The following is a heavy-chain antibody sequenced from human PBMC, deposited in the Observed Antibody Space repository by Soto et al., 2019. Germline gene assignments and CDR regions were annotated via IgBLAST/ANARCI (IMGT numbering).Heavy chain of an antibody. V-gene: IGHV3-30*18. J-gene: IGHJ6*02. CDR2: ISYDGSNK. CDR3: AKDLSYGDYEDYYYGMDV. D-gene: IGHD4-17*01. Sequence: GGSLRLSCAASGFTFSSYGMHWVRQAPGKGLEWVAVISYDGSNKYYADSVKGRFTISRDNSKNTLYLQMNSLRAEDTAVYYCAKDLSYGDYEDYYYGMDVWGQGTTVTVSS. CDR1: GFTFSSYG.